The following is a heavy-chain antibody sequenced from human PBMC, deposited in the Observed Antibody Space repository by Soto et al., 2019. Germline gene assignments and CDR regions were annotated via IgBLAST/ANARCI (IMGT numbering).Heavy chain of an antibody. D-gene: IGHD4-4*01. Sequence: SGGSLRLSCAASGFTFSSYGMHGVRQAPGKGLEWVALISYDGSNKYYADSMKGRFTISRDNSKNTLYLQMNSLRAEDTAVYYCAKSTTRDVYSLFDYWGQGTLVTVSS. CDR3: AKSTTRDVYSLFDY. CDR1: GFTFSSYG. V-gene: IGHV3-30*18. J-gene: IGHJ4*02. CDR2: ISYDGSNK.